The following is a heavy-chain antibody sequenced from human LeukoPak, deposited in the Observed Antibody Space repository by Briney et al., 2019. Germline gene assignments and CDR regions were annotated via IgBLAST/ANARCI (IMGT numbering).Heavy chain of an antibody. Sequence: GGSLRLSCAASGFTFSSYGMHWVRQAPGKGLEWVAVISYDGSNKYYADSVKGRFTISRDNSKNTPYLQMNSLRAEDTAVYYCAKDGTPYYYGMDVWGQGTTVTVSS. V-gene: IGHV3-30*18. CDR3: AKDGTPYYYGMDV. CDR2: ISYDGSNK. D-gene: IGHD1-26*01. J-gene: IGHJ6*02. CDR1: GFTFSSYG.